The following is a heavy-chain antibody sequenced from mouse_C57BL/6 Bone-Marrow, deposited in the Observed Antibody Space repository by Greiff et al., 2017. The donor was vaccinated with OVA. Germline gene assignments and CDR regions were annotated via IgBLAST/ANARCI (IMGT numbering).Heavy chain of an antibody. V-gene: IGHV1-80*01. Sequence: VKLQQSGAELVKPGASVKISCKASGYAFSSYWMNWVKQRPGKGLEWIGQIYPGDGDTNYNGKFKGKATLTADKSSSTAYMQLSSLTSEDSAVYFCARPYYYGSAWFAYWGQGTLVTVSA. J-gene: IGHJ3*01. CDR2: IYPGDGDT. CDR3: ARPYYYGSAWFAY. D-gene: IGHD1-1*01. CDR1: GYAFSSYW.